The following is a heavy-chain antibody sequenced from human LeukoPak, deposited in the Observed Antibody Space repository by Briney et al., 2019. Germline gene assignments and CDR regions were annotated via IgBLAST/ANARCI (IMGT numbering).Heavy chain of an antibody. J-gene: IGHJ4*02. D-gene: IGHD3-3*01. CDR3: ARITFFSYYDFWSGSGFPSY. Sequence: SETLSLTCTVSGGSISSYYWSWIRQPPGKGLEWIGYIYYSGSTNYNPSLKSRVTMSVDTSKNQFSLKLSSVTAADTAVYFCARITFFSYYDFWSGSGFPSYWGQGTLVTVSS. CDR1: GGSISSYY. CDR2: IYYSGST. V-gene: IGHV4-59*01.